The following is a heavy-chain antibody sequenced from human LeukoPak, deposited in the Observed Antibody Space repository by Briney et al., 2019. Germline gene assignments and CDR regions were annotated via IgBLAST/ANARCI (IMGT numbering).Heavy chain of an antibody. CDR2: IYYSGST. Sequence: SETLSLTCTVSGGSISSSSYYWGWIRQPPGKGLEWIGSIYYSGSTYYNPSLKSRVTISVDTSKNQFSLKLSSVTAADTAVYYCARGRDDYGDYEVFDYWGQGTLVTVSS. D-gene: IGHD4-17*01. CDR1: GGSISSSSYY. CDR3: ARGRDDYGDYEVFDY. J-gene: IGHJ4*02. V-gene: IGHV4-39*07.